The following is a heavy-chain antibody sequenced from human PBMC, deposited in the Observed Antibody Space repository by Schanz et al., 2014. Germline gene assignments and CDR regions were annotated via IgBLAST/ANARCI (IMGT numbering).Heavy chain of an antibody. V-gene: IGHV1-8*01. D-gene: IGHD6-19*01. CDR2: MNPNSGNP. CDR1: GYTFTSYD. Sequence: QVQLIQSGAEVKKPGASVKVSCTASGYTFTSYDINWVRQAPGQGLEWLGWMNPNSGNPGFAQKFRGRVTMTRNTSMSTAYIELHILTSEDTAVYCCARLSVAGRPHVNYWYFDLWGRGTLXTVSS. CDR3: ARLSVAGRPHVNYWYFDL. J-gene: IGHJ2*01.